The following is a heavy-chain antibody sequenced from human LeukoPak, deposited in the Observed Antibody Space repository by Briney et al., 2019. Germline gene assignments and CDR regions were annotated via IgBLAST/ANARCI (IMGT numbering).Heavy chain of an antibody. D-gene: IGHD3-10*01. Sequence: PRGSLRLSCAASGFTFSSYAMSWVRQAPGKGLEWVSAISSSGGSTYYADSVKGRFTISRDNSKNTLYLQMNSLRAEDTAVYYSAKDLNSITMVRGVIITPYVFDYWGQGTLVTVSS. CDR2: ISSSGGST. J-gene: IGHJ4*02. CDR3: AKDLNSITMVRGVIITPYVFDY. CDR1: GFTFSSYA. V-gene: IGHV3-23*01.